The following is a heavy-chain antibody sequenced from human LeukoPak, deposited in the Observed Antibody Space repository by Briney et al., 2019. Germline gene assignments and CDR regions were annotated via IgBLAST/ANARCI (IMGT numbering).Heavy chain of an antibody. CDR3: AREIVAGTFDR. CDR1: GFTLNDYY. CDR2: IGGSDGII. J-gene: IGHJ4*02. V-gene: IGHV3-11*01. Sequence: PGGSLRLSCAASGFTLNDYYMSWIGQAPGKGLEWVSDIGGSDGIISYGDSVKGRFTISRDFAKNSLFLQMNSLRADDTAVYYCAREIVAGTFDRWGQGTLVTVSS. D-gene: IGHD6-19*01.